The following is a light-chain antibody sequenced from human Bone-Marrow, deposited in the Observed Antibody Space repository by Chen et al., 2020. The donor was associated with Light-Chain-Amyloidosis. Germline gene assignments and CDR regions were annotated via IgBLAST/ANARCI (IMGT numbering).Light chain of an antibody. CDR3: QSYDTTLSGSV. V-gene: IGLV1-40*01. J-gene: IGLJ3*02. CDR1: SSNIGAGYD. CDR2: GND. Sequence: QSVLTQPPSVSGAPGQRVTISCTGTSSNIGAGYDVHWYQQLPGTAPKLLIYGNDNRPSGVPDRFSASKSGTSASLAITELQAEDEADYYCQSYDTTLSGSVFGGGTKLTVL.